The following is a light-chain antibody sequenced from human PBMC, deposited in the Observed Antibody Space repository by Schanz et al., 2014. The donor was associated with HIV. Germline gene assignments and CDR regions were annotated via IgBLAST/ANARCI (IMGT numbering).Light chain of an antibody. Sequence: QSVMNQPPSVSGTPGQRVSISCSGSSSNIGLNPVNWYQQVPGTAPKLLIYGNNNRPSGVPDRFSGSKSGTSASLAITGLRSEDEADYYCAAWDDSLSGPVFGGGTKLTVL. J-gene: IGLJ3*02. CDR2: GNN. CDR3: AAWDDSLSGPV. CDR1: SSNIGLNP. V-gene: IGLV1-47*02.